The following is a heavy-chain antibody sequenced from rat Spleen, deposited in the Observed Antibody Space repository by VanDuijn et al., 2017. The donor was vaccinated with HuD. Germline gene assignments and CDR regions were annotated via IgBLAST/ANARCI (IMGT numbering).Heavy chain of an antibody. Sequence: QVQLKESGPGLVQPSQTPSLTCTVSGFSLISYSVHWLRQPPGKGLEWMGGIWGDGSTDYNSALKSRLSISRDTSKSQVYLKMNSLQTEDTATYYCARADIGAIYTDGIWGQGVMVTVSS. CDR2: IWGDGST. CDR1: GFSLISYS. J-gene: IGHJ2*01. D-gene: IGHD1-2*01. V-gene: IGHV2-1*01. CDR3: ARADIGAIYTDGI.